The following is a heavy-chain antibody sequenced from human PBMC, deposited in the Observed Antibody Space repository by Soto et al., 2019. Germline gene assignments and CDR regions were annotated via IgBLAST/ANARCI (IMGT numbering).Heavy chain of an antibody. CDR1: GFTFSSYG. Sequence: GGSLRLSCAASGFTFSSYGMHWVRQAPGKGLEWVAVIWYDGSNKYYADSVKGRFTISRDNSKNTLYLQMNSLRAEDTAVYYYARDGFIRFRGVFKHNYFDNGGRETWVTVSS. CDR2: IWYDGSNK. J-gene: IGHJ4*02. V-gene: IGHV3-33*01. CDR3: ARDGFIRFRGVFKHNYFDN. D-gene: IGHD3-10*01.